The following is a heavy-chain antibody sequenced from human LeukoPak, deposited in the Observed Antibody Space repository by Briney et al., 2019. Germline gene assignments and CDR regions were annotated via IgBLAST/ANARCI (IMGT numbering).Heavy chain of an antibody. J-gene: IGHJ4*02. D-gene: IGHD6-19*01. CDR2: MNPKPGTT. CDR3: TRELESSSVAVH. V-gene: IGHV1-8*01. CDR1: GYSFISYD. Sequence: GASVKVSCKASGYSFISYDMYWLRQATGQGLEWLGWMNPKPGTTGYGQKFQGRVTMTRDTSISTAYMELRRLRSDDTAVYYCTRELESSSVAVHWGQGTLVRVSS.